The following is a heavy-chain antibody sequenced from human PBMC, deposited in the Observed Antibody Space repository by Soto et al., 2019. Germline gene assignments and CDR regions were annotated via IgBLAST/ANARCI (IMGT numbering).Heavy chain of an antibody. V-gene: IGHV3-23*01. D-gene: IGHD3-22*01. Sequence: EVQLLESGGGLVQPGGSLRLSCAASGFTFSSYAMSWVRQAPGKGLEWVSAISGSGGSTYYADSVKGRFTISRDNSKNTLYLQMNSLRAEDTAVYYCAEVSYYDSSGKLTPYYFDYWGQGTLVTVSS. CDR1: GFTFSSYA. J-gene: IGHJ4*02. CDR2: ISGSGGST. CDR3: AEVSYYDSSGKLTPYYFDY.